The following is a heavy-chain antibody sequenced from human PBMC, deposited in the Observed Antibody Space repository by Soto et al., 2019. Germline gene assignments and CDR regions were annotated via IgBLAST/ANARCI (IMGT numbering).Heavy chain of an antibody. D-gene: IGHD5-12*01. CDR2: IYSGGST. CDR1: GFTVSSNY. V-gene: IGHV3-53*01. CDR3: AREAPFWSGYDSPSHYYMDV. J-gene: IGHJ6*03. Sequence: GGSLRLSCAASGFTVSSNYMSWARQAPGKGLEWVSVIYSGGSTYYADSVKGRLTISRHNSKNTLYLQMNSLRAEDTAVYYCAREAPFWSGYDSPSHYYMDVWGKGTTVTVSS.